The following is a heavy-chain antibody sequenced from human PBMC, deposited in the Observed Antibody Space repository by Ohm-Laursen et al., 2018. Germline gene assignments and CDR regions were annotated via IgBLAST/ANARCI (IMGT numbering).Heavy chain of an antibody. V-gene: IGHV3-23*01. CDR1: GFTFTNYA. Sequence: SLRLSCSASGFTFTNYAMNWVRQAPGKGLEWVSVISGGGDSTYYADSVKGRFTISRDNSKNSLFLQMNSLRAEDTAVYYCAKDSVTRRGYSGYERFDYWGQGTLVTVSS. CDR3: AKDSVTRRGYSGYERFDY. D-gene: IGHD5-12*01. J-gene: IGHJ4*02. CDR2: ISGGGDST.